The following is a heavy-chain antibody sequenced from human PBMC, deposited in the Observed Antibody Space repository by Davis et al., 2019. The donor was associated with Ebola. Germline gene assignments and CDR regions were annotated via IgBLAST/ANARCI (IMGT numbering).Heavy chain of an antibody. V-gene: IGHV3-33*01. D-gene: IGHD4-17*01. Sequence: PGGSLRRSCAASGFTFSSYGMHWVRQAPGKGLEWVAVIWYDGSNKYYADSVKGRFTISRDNSKNTLYLQMNSLRAEDTAVYYCAREAYGDYDFDYWGQGTLVTVSS. CDR2: IWYDGSNK. CDR3: AREAYGDYDFDY. J-gene: IGHJ4*02. CDR1: GFTFSSYG.